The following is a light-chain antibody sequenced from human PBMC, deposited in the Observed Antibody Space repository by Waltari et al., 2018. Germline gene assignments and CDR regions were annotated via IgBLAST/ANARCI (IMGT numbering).Light chain of an antibody. CDR2: DAS. CDR3: QQYDNLPIT. CDR1: QDISNY. V-gene: IGKV1-33*01. Sequence: DIQMTQSPSSLSASVGHRVTITCRASQDISNYLNWYQQKPGRAPKLLIYDASNLETGVPSRFSGSGSGTDFTFTISSLQPEDIATYYCQQYDNLPITFGQGTRLEIK. J-gene: IGKJ5*01.